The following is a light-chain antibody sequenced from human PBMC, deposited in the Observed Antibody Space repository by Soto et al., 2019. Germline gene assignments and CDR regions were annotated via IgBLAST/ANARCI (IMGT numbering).Light chain of an antibody. CDR1: QSINSE. CDR3: QQGHTWPLT. V-gene: IGKV3-15*01. CDR2: GAS. J-gene: IGKJ2*01. Sequence: EIVVTQSPATLSLSPGERAALSCRASQSINSELAWYQQKPGQHPRLLIYGASTRATGDPARFTGSEAGSEFTLTISGLQSEDFAVYYCQQGHTWPLTFGQGTRLEI.